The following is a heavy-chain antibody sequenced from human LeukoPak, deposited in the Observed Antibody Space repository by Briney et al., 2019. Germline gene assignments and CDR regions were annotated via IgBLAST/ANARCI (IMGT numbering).Heavy chain of an antibody. J-gene: IGHJ4*02. CDR3: ARDFIRKYTWNSILPYY. CDR1: GYTFTSYV. D-gene: IGHD1-7*01. CDR2: MNPNSGNT. V-gene: IGHV1-8*01. Sequence: ASVKVSCKASGYTFTSYVINWVRQAPGQGLEWMGWMNPNSGNTGYAQKFQGRVTMTRNTSISTAYMELSRLRSDDTAVYYCARDFIRKYTWNSILPYYWGQGTLVTVSS.